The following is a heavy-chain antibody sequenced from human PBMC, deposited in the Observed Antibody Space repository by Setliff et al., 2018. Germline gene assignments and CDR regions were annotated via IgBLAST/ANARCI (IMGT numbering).Heavy chain of an antibody. CDR2: IKEDGSQK. CDR1: GFTFSSYW. V-gene: IGHV3-7*01. D-gene: IGHD2-21*01. J-gene: IGHJ4*02. CDR3: TRDRGWWCFDN. Sequence: GGSLRLSCAASGFTFSSYWVDWVRQAPGKGPEWVASIKEDGSQKYYVDSVKGRFTISRDNAKNSLYLQMTSLRAEDTAVSYCTRDRGWWCFDNWGQGTLVTVSS.